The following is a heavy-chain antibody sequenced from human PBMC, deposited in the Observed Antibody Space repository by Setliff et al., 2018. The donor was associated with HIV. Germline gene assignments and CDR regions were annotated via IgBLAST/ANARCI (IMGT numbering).Heavy chain of an antibody. CDR3: AREGGTGRSSWYGAYWYDP. D-gene: IGHD6-13*01. CDR1: GGSFSGYY. J-gene: IGHJ5*02. Sequence: KASETLSLTCAVYGGSFSGYYWTWIRQPPGKGLEWIGDINHSGKTNYNRPLKSRVTISLDTSKNQFSLRLTSVTAADTAVYYCAREGGTGRSSWYGAYWYDPWGQGTLVTV. V-gene: IGHV4-34*01. CDR2: INHSGKT.